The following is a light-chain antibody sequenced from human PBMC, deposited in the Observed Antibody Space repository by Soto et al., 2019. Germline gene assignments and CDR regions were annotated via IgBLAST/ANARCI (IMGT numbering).Light chain of an antibody. Sequence: QLVLTQSPSASASLGASVNLTCTLSSGHSSYAIAWHQQQPQKGPRYLLKLSSDGSHSKGDGIPDRFSGSSSGAERYLTISCLQSEDEADYYCQTWDTGARVVFGGGTKVTV. CDR1: SGHSSYA. CDR3: QTWDTGARVV. V-gene: IGLV4-69*01. CDR2: LSSDGSH. J-gene: IGLJ2*01.